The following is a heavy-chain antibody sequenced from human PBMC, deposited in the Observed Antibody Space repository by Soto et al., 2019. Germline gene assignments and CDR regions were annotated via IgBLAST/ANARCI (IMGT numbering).Heavy chain of an antibody. CDR2: INPNSGGT. CDR1: GYTFTGYY. D-gene: IGHD4-4*01. Sequence: ASVKVSCKASGYTFTGYYMHWVRQAPGQGLEWMGWINPNSGGTNYAQKFQGWVTMTRDTSISTAYMELSRLRSDDTAVYYCARGQYAHYYYYYGMDVWGQGTTVTVSS. CDR3: ARGQYAHYYYYYGMDV. V-gene: IGHV1-2*04. J-gene: IGHJ6*02.